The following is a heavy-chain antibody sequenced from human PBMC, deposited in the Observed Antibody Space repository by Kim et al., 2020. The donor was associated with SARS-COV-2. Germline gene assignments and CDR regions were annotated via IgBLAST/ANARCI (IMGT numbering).Heavy chain of an antibody. CDR2: LNWNGGTT. CDR1: GFIFDDYG. CDR3: VRAPAVTIFSGYYYYMDV. Sequence: GGSLRLSCATSGFIFDDYGMTWVRQAPGKGLEWVSGLNWNGGTTVYADSVKGRFTISRDNAKKSVYLQMNSLRAEDTALYYCVRAPAVTIFSGYYYYMDVLAKGPTLTVSS. J-gene: IGHJ6*03. D-gene: IGHD4-17*01. V-gene: IGHV3-20*04.